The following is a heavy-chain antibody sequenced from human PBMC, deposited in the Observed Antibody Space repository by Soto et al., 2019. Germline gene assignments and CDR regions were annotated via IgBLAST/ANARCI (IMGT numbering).Heavy chain of an antibody. CDR3: ARAGAYCGGDCYSLRAFDI. D-gene: IGHD2-21*02. Sequence: SETLSLTCVVSGGSISRSSYYWGWIRQSPGKGLEWIGYIYYSGSTYYNPSLKSRVTISVDTSKNQFSLKLSSVTAADTAVYYCARAGAYCGGDCYSLRAFDIWGQGTMVTVSS. J-gene: IGHJ3*02. CDR2: IYYSGST. CDR1: GGSISRSSYY. V-gene: IGHV4-30-4*08.